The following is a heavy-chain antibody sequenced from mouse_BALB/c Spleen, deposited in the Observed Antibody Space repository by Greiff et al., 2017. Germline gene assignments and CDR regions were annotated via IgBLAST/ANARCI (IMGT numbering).Heavy chain of an antibody. CDR2: ISYDGSN. V-gene: IGHV3-6*02. CDR3: AREITTALFDY. J-gene: IGHJ2*01. D-gene: IGHD1-2*01. Sequence: EVQLQQSGPGLVKPSQSLSLTCSVTGYSITSGYYWNWIRQFPGNKLEWMGYISYDGSNNYNPSLKNRISITRDTSKNQFFLKLNSVTTEDTATYYCAREITTALFDYWGQGTTLTVSS. CDR1: GYSITSGYY.